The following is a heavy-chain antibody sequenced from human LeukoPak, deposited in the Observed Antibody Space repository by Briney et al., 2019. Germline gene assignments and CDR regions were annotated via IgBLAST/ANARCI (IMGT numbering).Heavy chain of an antibody. CDR3: ARGGSYFDY. D-gene: IGHD1-26*01. CDR1: GFTFDDYA. Sequence: PGRSLRLSCAASGFTFDDYAMHWVRQAPGKGLEWASGISWNSGSIGYADSVKGRFTISRDNAKDSLYLQMNSLRAEDTAVYYCARGGSYFDYWGQGTLVTVSS. V-gene: IGHV3-9*01. CDR2: ISWNSGSI. J-gene: IGHJ4*02.